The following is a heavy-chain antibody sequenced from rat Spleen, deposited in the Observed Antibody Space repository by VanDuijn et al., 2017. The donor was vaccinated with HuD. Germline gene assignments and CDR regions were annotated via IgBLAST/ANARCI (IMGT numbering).Heavy chain of an antibody. CDR1: GFTFSNSG. V-gene: IGHV5S14*01. CDR3: TTERYPPFAY. Sequence: EVQLVESGGGLVQPGRSLKLSCAASGFTFSNSGMAWVRQTPTKGLEWVASISTGGGNPSYRDSVKGRFTISRDNAKNTQSLQMDSLRSEDTATYYCTTERYPPFAYWGQGTLVTVSS. D-gene: IGHD1-5*01. CDR2: ISTGGGNP. J-gene: IGHJ3*01.